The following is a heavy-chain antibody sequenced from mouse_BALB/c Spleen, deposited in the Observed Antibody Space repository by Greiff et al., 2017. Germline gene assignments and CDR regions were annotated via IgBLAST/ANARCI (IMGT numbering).Heavy chain of an antibody. CDR1: GFSLTSYG. CDR2: IWAGGST. J-gene: IGHJ1*01. Sequence: VKLVESGPGLVAPSQSLSITCTVSGFSLTSYGVHWVRQPPGKGLEWLGVIWAGGSTNYNSALMSRLSISKDNSKSQVFLKMNSLQTDDTAMYYCARGGIRLLRYFDVWGAGTTVTVSS. CDR3: ARGGIRLLRYFDV. V-gene: IGHV2-9*02. D-gene: IGHD2-10*01.